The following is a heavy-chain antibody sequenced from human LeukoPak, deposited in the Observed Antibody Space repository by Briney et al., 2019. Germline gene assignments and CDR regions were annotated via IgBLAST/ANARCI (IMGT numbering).Heavy chain of an antibody. CDR2: INPSGGST. D-gene: IGHD5-24*01. Sequence: ASVKVSCKASGYTFTSYYMHWVRQAPGQGLEWMGIINPSGGSTSYAQKFQGRVTMTRDTSMSTAYMELSSLRSEDTAVYYCARPRDGYTVVQTAEYFQHWGQGTLVTVSS. V-gene: IGHV1-46*01. CDR1: GYTFTSYY. CDR3: ARPRDGYTVVQTAEYFQH. J-gene: IGHJ1*01.